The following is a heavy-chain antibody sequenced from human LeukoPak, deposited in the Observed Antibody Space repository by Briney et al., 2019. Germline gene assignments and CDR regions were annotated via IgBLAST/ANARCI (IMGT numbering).Heavy chain of an antibody. Sequence: GASVKVSCKASGFTFGTSTVQWVRQARGQRLEWIGWVSVGSGMTKYAHSLQERLSITRDMSTGTAYMELGSLTSDDTAVYYCAAELNGVNSDCCNFEIWGQGTMVTVSS. CDR1: GFTFGTST. D-gene: IGHD4-23*01. CDR2: VSVGSGMT. V-gene: IGHV1-58*01. CDR3: AAELNGVNSDCCNFEI. J-gene: IGHJ3*02.